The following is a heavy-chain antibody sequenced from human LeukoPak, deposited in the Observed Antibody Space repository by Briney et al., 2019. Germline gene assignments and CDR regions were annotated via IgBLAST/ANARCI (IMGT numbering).Heavy chain of an antibody. D-gene: IGHD3-16*02. CDR2: INHSGST. J-gene: IGHJ6*02. Sequence: PSETLSLTCAVYGGSFSGYYWSWIRQPPGKGLEWIGEINHSGSTNYNPSLKSRVTISVDTSKNQFSLKLSSVTAADTAVYYCARGQVYRYRRLYGMDVWGQGTTVTVSS. V-gene: IGHV4-34*01. CDR3: ARGQVYRYRRLYGMDV. CDR1: GGSFSGYY.